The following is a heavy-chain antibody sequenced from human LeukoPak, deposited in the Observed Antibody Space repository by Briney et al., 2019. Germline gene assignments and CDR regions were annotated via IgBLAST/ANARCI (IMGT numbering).Heavy chain of an antibody. CDR1: GGSISSYY. Sequence: SETLSLTCTVSGGSISSYYWSWIRQPPGKGLEWIGYIYYSGSTYYNPSLKSRVTISVDTSKNQFSLKLSSVTAADTAVYYCARGPSLYKYSGSYDYWGQGTLVTVSS. V-gene: IGHV4-59*08. CDR2: IYYSGST. J-gene: IGHJ4*02. D-gene: IGHD1-26*01. CDR3: ARGPSLYKYSGSYDY.